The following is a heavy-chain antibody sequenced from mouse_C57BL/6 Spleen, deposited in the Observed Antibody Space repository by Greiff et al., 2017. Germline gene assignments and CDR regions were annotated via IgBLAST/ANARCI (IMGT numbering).Heavy chain of an antibody. D-gene: IGHD1-1*01. CDR1: GFTFSDYG. CDR2: ISSGSSTI. V-gene: IGHV5-17*01. Sequence: EVKLVESGGGLVKPGGSLKLSCAASGFTFSDYGMHWVRQAPEKGLEWVAYISSGSSTIYYADTVKGRFTISRDNAKNTLFLQMTSLRSEDTAMYYCARGGYGSPYYAMDYWGQGTSVTVSA. J-gene: IGHJ4*01. CDR3: ARGGYGSPYYAMDY.